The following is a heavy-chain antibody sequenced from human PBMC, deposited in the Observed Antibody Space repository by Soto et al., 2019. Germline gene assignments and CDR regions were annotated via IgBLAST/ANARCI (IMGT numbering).Heavy chain of an antibody. D-gene: IGHD3-16*01. V-gene: IGHV4-30-4*01. J-gene: IGHJ4*02. CDR2: IYYSGNT. Sequence: KPSETLSLTCTVSGGSTSSDNYWSWIRQPPGKGLEWIGHIYYSGNTDYNPSLKSRLAISIDTSKNQFSLKQSSVTAADTAVYFCAREGGESSDGLYYFDSWGQGSLVTVS. CDR1: GGSTSSDNY. CDR3: AREGGESSDGLYYFDS.